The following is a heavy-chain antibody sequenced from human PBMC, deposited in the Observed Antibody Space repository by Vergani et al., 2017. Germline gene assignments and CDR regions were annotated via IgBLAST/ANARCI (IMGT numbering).Heavy chain of an antibody. Sequence: EVQLVESGGGLVKPGGSLRLSCAASGFTFSSYSMNWVRQAPGKGLEWVSSISSSSSYIYYADSVKCRFTISRDNAKNSLYLQMNSLRAEDTAVYYCASHFLNTIFGVVSSDYWGQGTLVTVSS. J-gene: IGHJ4*02. CDR3: ASHFLNTIFGVVSSDY. D-gene: IGHD3-3*01. CDR1: GFTFSSYS. V-gene: IGHV3-21*01. CDR2: ISSSSSYI.